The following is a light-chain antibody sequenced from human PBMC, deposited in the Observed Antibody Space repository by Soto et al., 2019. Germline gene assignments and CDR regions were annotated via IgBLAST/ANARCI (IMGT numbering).Light chain of an antibody. CDR1: QIVTSSQ. Sequence: ETVLPQSPGPVSLSPGEGVTLSCRAGQIVTSSQLAWYQQKPGQAPRLLVFGASSRVLGIPDRFSGSGSGTEFTLTISSLQSEDFAVYYCQQYNSWPITFGQGTRLEIK. J-gene: IGKJ5*01. V-gene: IGKV3-20*01. CDR3: QQYNSWPIT. CDR2: GAS.